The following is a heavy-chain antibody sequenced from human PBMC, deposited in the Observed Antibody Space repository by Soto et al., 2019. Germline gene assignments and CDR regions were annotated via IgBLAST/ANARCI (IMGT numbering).Heavy chain of an antibody. CDR3: AKDTGWLGYFDL. Sequence: GGSLRLSCAASGFTFNNFAMNWVRQAPGKGLEWVSGVSGNGDTTYYADSVKGRFTISRDNSKNTLYLQMDSLRAGDSALYSCAKDTGWLGYFDLWGQGTLVTVSS. J-gene: IGHJ4*02. CDR2: VSGNGDTT. D-gene: IGHD6-19*01. V-gene: IGHV3-23*01. CDR1: GFTFNNFA.